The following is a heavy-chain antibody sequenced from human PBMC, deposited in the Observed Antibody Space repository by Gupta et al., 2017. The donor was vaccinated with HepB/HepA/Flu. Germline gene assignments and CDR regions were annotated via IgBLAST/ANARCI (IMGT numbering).Heavy chain of an antibody. CDR2: IYWDDDK. CDR1: RFSLSTNGAC. CDR3: AHRTISDWFDP. V-gene: IGHV2-5*02. J-gene: IGHJ5*02. D-gene: IGHD3-9*01. Sequence: QITLQESGPTPLKLTQPISLTSTFARFSLSTNGACVGWIRQPPGKALEWLALIYWDDDKRYSPSLKSRLTITKDTSKNQVVLTMTNMDPVDTATYYCAHRTISDWFDPWGQGTLVTVSS.